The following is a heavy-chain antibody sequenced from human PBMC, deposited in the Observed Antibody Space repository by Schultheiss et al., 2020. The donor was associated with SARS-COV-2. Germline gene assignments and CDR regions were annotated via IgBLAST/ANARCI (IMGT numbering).Heavy chain of an antibody. CDR3: ARSPSMDV. CDR2: ISYDGSNK. CDR1: AFMFGSSV. J-gene: IGHJ6*02. V-gene: IGHV3-30-3*01. Sequence: GGSLRLSCVDSAFMFGSSVMYWVRQAPGKGLEWVAVISYDGSNKYYADSVKGRFTISRDNSKNTLYLQMNSLRAEDTAVYYCARSPSMDVWGQGTTVTVS.